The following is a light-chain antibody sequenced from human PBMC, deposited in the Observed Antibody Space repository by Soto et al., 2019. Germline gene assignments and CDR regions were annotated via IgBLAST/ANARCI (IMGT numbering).Light chain of an antibody. J-gene: IGKJ5*01. Sequence: ESVLTQSPGTLSLSPGERATLSCRAGQSITTNYLAWYQQRFGQAPRLLIHGASSRAAGTPDRFSGSGSGMDFTLTISSLAQEEFAVYYCQQYGSSITFGQGTRLEIK. V-gene: IGKV3-20*01. CDR1: QSITTNY. CDR2: GAS. CDR3: QQYGSSIT.